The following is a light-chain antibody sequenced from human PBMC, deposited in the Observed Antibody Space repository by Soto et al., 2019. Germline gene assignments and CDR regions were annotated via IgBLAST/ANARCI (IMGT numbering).Light chain of an antibody. V-gene: IGKV1-39*01. CDR1: QRISTY. CDR3: QQSYSLPHT. CDR2: GSS. Sequence: DIQMTQSPSSLSASVGDRVTITCRASQRISTYFNWYQQKPGKAPNLLIFGSSTLHSGVPSRFSGSGSGTDFILTISSLQPEDFATYYCQQSYSLPHTFGQGTELEIK. J-gene: IGKJ2*01.